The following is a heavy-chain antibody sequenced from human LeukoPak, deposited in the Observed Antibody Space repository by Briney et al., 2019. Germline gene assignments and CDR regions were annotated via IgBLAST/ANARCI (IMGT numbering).Heavy chain of an antibody. D-gene: IGHD3-10*01. CDR1: GGSFSGYY. V-gene: IGHV4-34*01. Sequence: SETLSLTCAVSGGSFSGYYWSWLRRAPGKGLEWIGEINHSGSTKYSPSLKSRVTISVDTSKNQFSLKLSSVTAADTAVYYCARIAGSITMVRGRYYYGMDVWGKGTTVTVSS. CDR3: ARIAGSITMVRGRYYYGMDV. CDR2: INHSGST. J-gene: IGHJ6*04.